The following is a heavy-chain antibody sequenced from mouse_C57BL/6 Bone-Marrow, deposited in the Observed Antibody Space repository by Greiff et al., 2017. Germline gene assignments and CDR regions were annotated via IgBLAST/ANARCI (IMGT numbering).Heavy chain of an antibody. CDR3: ASRWLLRYAMDY. CDR1: GYAFSSSW. CDR2: IYPGDGDT. Sequence: LVEPGASVKISCKASGYAFSSSWLNWVKQRPGKGLEWSGRIYPGDGDTNYNGKFKGKATLTADKSSSTAYMQLSSLTSEDSAVYFCASRWLLRYAMDYWGQGTSVTVSS. D-gene: IGHD2-3*01. J-gene: IGHJ4*01. V-gene: IGHV1-82*01.